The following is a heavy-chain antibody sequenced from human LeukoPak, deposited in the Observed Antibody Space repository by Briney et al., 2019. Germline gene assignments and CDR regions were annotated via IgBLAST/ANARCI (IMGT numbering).Heavy chain of an antibody. J-gene: IGHJ5*02. CDR3: ARGIVVAAAQGWFDP. V-gene: IGHV1-8*01. D-gene: IGHD2-21*01. Sequence: ASVEVSCKASGYTFTSYDINWVRQATGQGLEWMGWMNPNSGNTGYAQKFQGRVTMTRNTSISTAYMELSSLRSEDTAVYYCARGIVVAAAQGWFDPWGQGTLVTVSS. CDR1: GYTFTSYD. CDR2: MNPNSGNT.